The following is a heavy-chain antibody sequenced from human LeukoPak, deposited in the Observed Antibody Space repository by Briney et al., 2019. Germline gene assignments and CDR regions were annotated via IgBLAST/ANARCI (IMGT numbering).Heavy chain of an antibody. CDR3: ARGVTINLDYFDY. D-gene: IGHD3-3*01. J-gene: IGHJ4*02. Sequence: SVKVSCKASGGTFSSYAISWVRQAPGQGLEWMGRIIPILGIANYAQKFQGRVTITADKSTSTAYMELSSPRSEDTAVYYCARGVTINLDYFDYWGQGTLVTVSS. CDR1: GGTFSSYA. V-gene: IGHV1-69*04. CDR2: IIPILGIA.